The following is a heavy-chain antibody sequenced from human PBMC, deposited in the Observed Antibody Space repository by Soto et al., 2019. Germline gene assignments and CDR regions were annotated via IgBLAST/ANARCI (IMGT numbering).Heavy chain of an antibody. CDR3: ARRWGRTFDY. D-gene: IGHD7-27*01. Sequence: TSETLSLTCTVSGGTISNYDCSWIRQPPGKGLEWIGYIYYSGSTNYNPSLKSRVTISVDTSKNQFSLKLSSVTAADTAVYYCARRWGRTFDYWGQGTLVTVPQ. CDR2: IYYSGST. CDR1: GGTISNYD. J-gene: IGHJ4*02. V-gene: IGHV4-59*08.